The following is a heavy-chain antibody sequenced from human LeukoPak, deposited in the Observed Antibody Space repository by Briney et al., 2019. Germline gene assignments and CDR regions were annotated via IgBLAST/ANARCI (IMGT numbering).Heavy chain of an antibody. CDR1: GFTFSSYA. CDR2: ISGSGGST. J-gene: IGHJ4*02. CDR3: AKVGDSSSGNYYFDY. Sequence: GGSLRLSCAASGFTFSSYAMSWVRQAPGRGLEWVSAISGSGGSTYYADSVKGRFTISRDNAKNSLYLQMNSLRAEDTALYYCAKVGDSSSGNYYFDYWGQGTLVTVSS. D-gene: IGHD6-13*01. V-gene: IGHV3-23*01.